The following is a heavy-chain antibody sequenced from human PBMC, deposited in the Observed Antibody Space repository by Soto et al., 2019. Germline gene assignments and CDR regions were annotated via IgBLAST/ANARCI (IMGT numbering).Heavy chain of an antibody. CDR1: GYTFTVYY. D-gene: IGHD1-26*01. J-gene: IGHJ4*02. CDR2: INPKSGGT. CDR3: ARNLAKGGGSAGFDY. Sequence: ASVKVSCKTSGYTFTVYYMHWLRQATAQGLEWMGWINPKSGGTMYPQKFQGRVTMTWDKSISTAYMALTRLRSDDTAVYYCARNLAKGGGSAGFDYWGQGTLVTVSS. V-gene: IGHV1-2*02.